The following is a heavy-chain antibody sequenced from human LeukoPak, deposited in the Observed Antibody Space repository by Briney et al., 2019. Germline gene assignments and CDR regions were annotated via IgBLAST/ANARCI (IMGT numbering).Heavy chain of an antibody. D-gene: IGHD6-19*01. V-gene: IGHV4-59*08. CDR3: ARAIGYSSGWYFDY. Sequence: SETLSLTCTVSGGSISSYYWSWIRQPPGKGLEWIGYIYYSGSTNYNPSLKSRVTISVDTSKNQFSLKLSSVTAADTAVYYCARAIGYSSGWYFDYRGQGTLVTVSS. J-gene: IGHJ4*02. CDR2: IYYSGST. CDR1: GGSISSYY.